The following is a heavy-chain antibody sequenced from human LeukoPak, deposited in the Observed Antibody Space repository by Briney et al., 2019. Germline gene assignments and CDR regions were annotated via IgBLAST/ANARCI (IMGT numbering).Heavy chain of an antibody. CDR2: INQSGTT. CDR3: ARARGQQVPIRHYFDP. V-gene: IGHV4-34*01. Sequence: PSETLSLTCAVHNGSFSGYFCSWIRQPPGKGLDWIGEINQSGTTNYNPSLKSRVTISEDTSKSQFHLKLTSMTAADTAVYYCARARGQQVPIRHYFDPWGQGTLVTVSS. CDR1: NGSFSGYF. D-gene: IGHD6-13*01. J-gene: IGHJ5*02.